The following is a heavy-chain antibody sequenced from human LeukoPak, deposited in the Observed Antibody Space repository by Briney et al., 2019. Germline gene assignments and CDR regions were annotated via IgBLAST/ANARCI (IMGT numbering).Heavy chain of an antibody. V-gene: IGHV1-8*02. D-gene: IGHD6-13*01. CDR1: GYTFTGYY. Sequence: ASVKVSCKASGYTFTGYYMHWLRQAPGQGLEWMGWMNPNSGNTGYAQKFQGRVTMTRDTSINIAYMELSSLRSEDTAVYYCAGQGIAAAGSFDYWGQGTLVTVSS. CDR2: MNPNSGNT. CDR3: AGQGIAAAGSFDY. J-gene: IGHJ4*02.